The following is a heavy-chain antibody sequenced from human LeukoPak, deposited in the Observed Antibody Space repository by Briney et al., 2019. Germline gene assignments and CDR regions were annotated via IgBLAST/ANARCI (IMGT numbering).Heavy chain of an antibody. J-gene: IGHJ4*02. V-gene: IGHV3-53*01. Sequence: GGSQRLSCAASEFTVNINYKSWVRQAPGKGVEWVSTIYSAGSTNYADSVKGRFTISRDNSKNTMYLQMNSLRAEDTAVYYCAGGLRSGLIDYWGQGTLVTVSS. CDR3: AGGLRSGLIDY. CDR1: EFTVNINY. D-gene: IGHD4-17*01. CDR2: IYSAGST.